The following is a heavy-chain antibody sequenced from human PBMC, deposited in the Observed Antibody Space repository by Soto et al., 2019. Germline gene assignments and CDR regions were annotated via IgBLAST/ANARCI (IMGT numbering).Heavy chain of an antibody. J-gene: IGHJ6*02. CDR2: IYYSGST. CDR3: ARDHGGATTLPYYGMDV. D-gene: IGHD1-26*01. CDR1: GGSISSYY. Sequence: SETLSLACTVSGGSISSYYWSWIRQPPGKGLEWIGYIYYSGSTNYNPSLKSRVTISVDTSKNQFSLKLSSVTAADTAVYYCARDHGGATTLPYYGMDVWGQGTTVTVSS. V-gene: IGHV4-59*01.